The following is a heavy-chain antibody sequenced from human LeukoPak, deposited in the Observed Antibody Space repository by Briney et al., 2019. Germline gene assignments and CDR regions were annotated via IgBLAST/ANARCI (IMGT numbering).Heavy chain of an antibody. CDR3: AKDIFPSIAAAGYFDY. CDR1: GFTFDDYA. CDR2: ISWDGGST. D-gene: IGHD6-13*01. J-gene: IGHJ4*02. Sequence: GGSLRVSCAASGFTFDDYAMHWVRQAPGKGLEWVSLISWDGGSTYYADSVEGRFTISRDNSKNSLYLQMNSLRAEDTALYYCAKDIFPSIAAAGYFDYWGQGTLVTASS. V-gene: IGHV3-43D*03.